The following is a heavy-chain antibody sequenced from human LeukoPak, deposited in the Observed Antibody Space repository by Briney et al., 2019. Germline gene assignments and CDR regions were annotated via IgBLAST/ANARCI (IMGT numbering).Heavy chain of an antibody. D-gene: IGHD3-9*01. CDR3: ARDRNDILTGYYYFDY. CDR2: IYHSGST. Sequence: SETLSLTCAVSGGSISSSNWWSWVRQPPGKGLEWIGEIYHSGSTNYNPSLESRVTISVDKSKNQFSLKLSSVTAADTAVYYCARDRNDILTGYYYFDYWGQGTLVTVSS. CDR1: GGSISSSNW. J-gene: IGHJ4*02. V-gene: IGHV4-4*02.